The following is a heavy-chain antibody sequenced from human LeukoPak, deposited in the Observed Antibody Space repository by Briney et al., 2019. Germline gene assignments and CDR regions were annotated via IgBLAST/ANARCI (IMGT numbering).Heavy chain of an antibody. J-gene: IGHJ3*02. CDR3: ARDLGTVTTFWAFGAFDI. Sequence: SETLSLTCAVSGYSISSGYYWGWIRQPPGKGLEWIGSIYHSGSTYYNPSLKSRVTISVDTSKNQFSLKLSSVTATDTAVYYCARDLGTVTTFWAFGAFDIWGQGTMVTVSS. V-gene: IGHV4-38-2*02. CDR2: IYHSGST. CDR1: GYSISSGYY. D-gene: IGHD4-17*01.